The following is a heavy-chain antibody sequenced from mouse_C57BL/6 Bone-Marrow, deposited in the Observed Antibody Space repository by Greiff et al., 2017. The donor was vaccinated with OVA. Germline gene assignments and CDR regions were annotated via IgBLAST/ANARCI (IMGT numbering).Heavy chain of an antibody. D-gene: IGHD2-12*01. CDR1: GFSLTSYG. J-gene: IGHJ2*01. CDR2: IWSGGST. Sequence: VKLVESGPGLVQPSQSLSITCTVSGFSLTSYGVHWVRQPPGKGLEWLGVIWSGGSTDYNAAFISRLSISKDNSKSQVFFKMNSLQADDTAIYYCAKNDDVGYFDYWGQGTTLTVSS. CDR3: AKNDDVGYFDY. V-gene: IGHV2-4*01.